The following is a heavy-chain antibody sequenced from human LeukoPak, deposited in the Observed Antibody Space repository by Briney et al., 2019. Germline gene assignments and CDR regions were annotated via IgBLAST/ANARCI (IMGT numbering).Heavy chain of an antibody. V-gene: IGHV3-48*02. CDR3: AREVSDGYNFDY. CDR1: GFTFSSYS. D-gene: IGHD5-24*01. Sequence: GGSLRLSCAASGFTFSSYSMNWVRQAPGKGLEWVSYITRSSTIIYYADSVKGRFTISRDNAKNSLYLQMNSLRDEDTAVYYCAREVSDGYNFDYWGQGTLVTVSS. J-gene: IGHJ4*02. CDR2: ITRSSTII.